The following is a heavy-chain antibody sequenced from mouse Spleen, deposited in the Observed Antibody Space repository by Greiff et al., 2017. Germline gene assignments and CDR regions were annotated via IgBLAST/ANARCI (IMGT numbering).Heavy chain of an antibody. Sequence: EVMLVESGGGLVKPGGSLKLSCAASGFTFSSYAMSWVRQTPEKRLEWVATISSGGSYTYYPDSVKGRFTISRDNAKNTLYLQMSSLRSEDTAMYYCARQLWLLLSFDYWGQGTTLTVSS. CDR1: GFTFSSYA. V-gene: IGHV5-9-1*01. CDR3: ARQLWLLLSFDY. J-gene: IGHJ2*01. D-gene: IGHD2-3*01. CDR2: ISSGGSYT.